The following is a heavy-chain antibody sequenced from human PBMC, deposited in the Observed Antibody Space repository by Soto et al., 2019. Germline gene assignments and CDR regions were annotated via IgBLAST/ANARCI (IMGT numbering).Heavy chain of an antibody. CDR1: GFAFSTYV. CDR2: ISGSGGSS. Sequence: GGSLRLSCAASGFAFSTYVMTWVRQAPGKGLEWVSVISGSGGSSYYAASVKGRFTISRDNSKNTLYLQMNGLRAEDTALYYCAKVTKRAAAGRYEYYKYGMDVWGQGTTVTVSS. CDR3: AKVTKRAAAGRYEYYKYGMDV. J-gene: IGHJ6*02. D-gene: IGHD6-13*01. V-gene: IGHV3-23*01.